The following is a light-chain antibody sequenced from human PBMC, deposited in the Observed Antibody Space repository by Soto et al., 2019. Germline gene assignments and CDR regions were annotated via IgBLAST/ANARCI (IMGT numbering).Light chain of an antibody. CDR1: QGIRND. V-gene: IGKV1-6*02. CDR2: AAS. J-gene: IGKJ4*01. CDR3: LQDYNYPPLT. Sequence: AIQMTQSPSSLSASVGDRVTITCRASQGIRNDLGWYQQKPEKGPKLLIYAASSLHSGVPSRLSGSGSGTDFTLTIGSLQPEAFATYSCLQDYNYPPLTFGGGTKVEIK.